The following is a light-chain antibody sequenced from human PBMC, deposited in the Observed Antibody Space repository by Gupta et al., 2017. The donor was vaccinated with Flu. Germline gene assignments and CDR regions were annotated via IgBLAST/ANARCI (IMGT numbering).Light chain of an antibody. CDR3: QYYRM. V-gene: IGKV1-5*03. J-gene: IGKJ1*01. CDR1: QSIGNS. Sequence: DIQMTQSPSTLSASVGDRVTITCRASQSIGNSLAGYQQKPGKATKFRIYKASSLESGVKLRFSGSGSVTEFTRPRSSMQPDDFATYDGQYYRMFGQGTKVEIK. CDR2: KAS.